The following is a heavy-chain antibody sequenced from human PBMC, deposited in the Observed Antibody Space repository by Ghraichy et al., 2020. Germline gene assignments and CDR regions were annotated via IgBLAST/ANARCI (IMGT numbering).Heavy chain of an antibody. CDR2: ISGYNANT. Sequence: ASVKVSCKTSGYNFRNYGITWVRQAPGRGLEWMGWISGYNANTKYSHKLHGRVIMTTDTSTSTVYLELRSLTFDDTAVYYCARGIQNQPTEFLQHFGQGTLVTVSS. D-gene: IGHD2-2*01. CDR1: GYNFRNYG. J-gene: IGHJ1*01. CDR3: ARGIQNQPTEFLQH. V-gene: IGHV1-18*01.